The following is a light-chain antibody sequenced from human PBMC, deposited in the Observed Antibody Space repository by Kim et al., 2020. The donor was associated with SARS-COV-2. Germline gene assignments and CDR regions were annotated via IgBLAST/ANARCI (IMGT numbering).Light chain of an antibody. CDR1: QAVGTY. Sequence: EYVGDRVTITCRASQAVGTYLAWFQQKPGRAPKSLIYAASNLHSGVPSKFSGNGSGADFTLTISSLQPEDFATYYCQQYKIYPWTFGRGTKVDIK. CDR2: AAS. CDR3: QQYKIYPWT. V-gene: IGKV1-16*02. J-gene: IGKJ1*01.